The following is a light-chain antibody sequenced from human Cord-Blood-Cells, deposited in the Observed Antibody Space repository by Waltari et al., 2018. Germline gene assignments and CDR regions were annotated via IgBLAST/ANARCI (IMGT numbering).Light chain of an antibody. CDR1: SSYVGSYNL. V-gene: IGLV2-23*03. J-gene: IGLJ3*02. Sequence: QSALTQPASVSGSPGQSITIPCTGTSSYVGSYNLVSWYQQHPGKAPKLMIYEGSKRPSGVSNRFSGSKSGNTASLTISGLQAEDEADYYCCSYAGSSTFDWVFGGGTKLTVL. CDR2: EGS. CDR3: CSYAGSSTFDWV.